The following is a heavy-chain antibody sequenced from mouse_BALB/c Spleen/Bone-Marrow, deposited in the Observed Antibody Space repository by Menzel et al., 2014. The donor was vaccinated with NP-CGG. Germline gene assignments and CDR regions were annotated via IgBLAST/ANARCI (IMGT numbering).Heavy chain of an antibody. V-gene: IGHV2-6*02. Sequence: QVQLQQSGPGLVAPSQSQSITCTVSGFSLTTYGVHWVRQPPGKGLEWLVVIWSDGNTTYNSALKSRLSISKDNSKSQVFLKMNSLQTADTAMYYCARNPYGNYAMDYWGQGTSVTVSS. CDR1: GFSLTTYG. CDR2: IWSDGNT. CDR3: ARNPYGNYAMDY. D-gene: IGHD2-10*02. J-gene: IGHJ4*01.